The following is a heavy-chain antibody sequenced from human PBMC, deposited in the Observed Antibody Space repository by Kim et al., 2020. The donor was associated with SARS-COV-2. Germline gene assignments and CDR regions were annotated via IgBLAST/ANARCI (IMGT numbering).Heavy chain of an antibody. J-gene: IGHJ6*02. CDR3: ARGGHGFRYGNYYFGMDV. V-gene: IGHV4-34*01. Sequence: SETLSLSCDVSGGSLSVYYWTWIRQPPGRGLEWIGEANYSGNINYNPSLKSRVTISLDTSKNQFTRNLSSATAAETGVYYCARGGHGFRYGNYYFGMDVWGQGTTVTVSS. D-gene: IGHD5-18*01. CDR1: GGSLSVYY. CDR2: ANYSGNI.